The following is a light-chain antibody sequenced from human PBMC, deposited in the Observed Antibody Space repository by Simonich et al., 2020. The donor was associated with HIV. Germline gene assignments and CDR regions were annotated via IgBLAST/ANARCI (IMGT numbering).Light chain of an antibody. CDR1: QSVSSN. CDR2: GAS. CDR3: QQYNNWPLTWT. J-gene: IGKJ1*01. Sequence: EIVMTQSPATLSVSPGERATLSCRASQSVSSNLAWYQQKPGQAPRLRIDGASTRATGIPARFSGSGSGTEFTLTISSLQSEDFAIYYCQQYNNWPLTWTFGQGTKVEIK. V-gene: IGKV3-15*01.